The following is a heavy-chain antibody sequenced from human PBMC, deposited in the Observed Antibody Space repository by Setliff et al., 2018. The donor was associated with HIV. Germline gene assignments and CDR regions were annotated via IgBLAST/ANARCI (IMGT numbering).Heavy chain of an antibody. V-gene: IGHV3-7*01. CDR3: ARERIAVAGTLYYYYGMDV. D-gene: IGHD6-19*01. CDR1: GFTFSSYW. J-gene: IGHJ6*02. Sequence: PGGSLRLSCAASGFTFSSYWMSWVRQAPGKGLEWVANIKQDGSEKYYVDSVKGRFTISRDNSKNTLYLQMNSLRAEDTAVYYCARERIAVAGTLYYYYGMDVWGHGTTVTVSS. CDR2: IKQDGSEK.